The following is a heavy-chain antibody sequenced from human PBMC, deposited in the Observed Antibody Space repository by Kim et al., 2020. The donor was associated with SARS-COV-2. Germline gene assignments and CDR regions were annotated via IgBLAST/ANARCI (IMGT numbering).Heavy chain of an antibody. V-gene: IGHV4-34*01. Sequence: SETLSLTCAVYGGSFSGYYWSWIRQPPGKGLEWIGEINHSGSTNYNPSLKSRVTISVDTSKNQFSLKLSSVTAADTAVYYCARSPFYYDSLVYWGQGTLVTVSS. D-gene: IGHD3-22*01. CDR3: ARSPFYYDSLVY. CDR1: GGSFSGYY. J-gene: IGHJ4*02. CDR2: INHSGST.